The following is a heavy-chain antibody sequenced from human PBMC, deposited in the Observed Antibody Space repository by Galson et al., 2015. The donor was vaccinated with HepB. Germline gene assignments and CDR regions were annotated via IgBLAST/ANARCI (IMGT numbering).Heavy chain of an antibody. CDR2: IYYSGST. CDR3: AAQYYDYVWGSYRSPEDYYGMDV. D-gene: IGHD3-16*02. CDR1: GGSISSGGYS. V-gene: IGHV4-30-4*07. Sequence: LTCAVSGGSISSGGYSWSWIRQPPGKGLEWIGYIYYSGSTYYNPSLKSRVTISVDTSKNQFSLKLSSVTAAGTAVYYCAAQYYDYVWGSYRSPEDYYGMDVWGQGTTVTVSS. J-gene: IGHJ6*02.